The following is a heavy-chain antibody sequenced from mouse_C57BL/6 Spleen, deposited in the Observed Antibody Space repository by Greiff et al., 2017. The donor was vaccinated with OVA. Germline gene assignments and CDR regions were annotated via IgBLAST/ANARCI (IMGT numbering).Heavy chain of an antibody. Sequence: VQLQQSGAELVMPGASVKLSCKASGYTFTSYWMHWVKQRPGQGLEWIGEIDPSDSYTNYNQKFKGKSTLTVDKSSSTAYMQLSSLTSEDSAVYYCARWGTTVVADYWGQGTTLTVSS. J-gene: IGHJ2*01. V-gene: IGHV1-69*01. CDR3: ARWGTTVVADY. D-gene: IGHD1-1*01. CDR2: IDPSDSYT. CDR1: GYTFTSYW.